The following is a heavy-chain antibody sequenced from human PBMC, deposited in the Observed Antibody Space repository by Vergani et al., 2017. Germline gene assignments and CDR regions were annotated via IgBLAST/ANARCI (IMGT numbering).Heavy chain of an antibody. J-gene: IGHJ6*02. CDR1: GFTFTSSA. CDR2: IVVGSGNT. CDR3: ARDLGYSYGPYYYYGMDV. V-gene: IGHV1-58*01. D-gene: IGHD5-18*01. Sequence: QMQLVQSGPEVKKPGTSVKVSCKASGFTFTSSAVQWVRQARGQRLEWIGWIVVGSGNTNYAQKFQERVTITRDMSTSTAYMELSSLRSEDTAVYYCARDLGYSYGPYYYYGMDVWGQGTTVTVSS.